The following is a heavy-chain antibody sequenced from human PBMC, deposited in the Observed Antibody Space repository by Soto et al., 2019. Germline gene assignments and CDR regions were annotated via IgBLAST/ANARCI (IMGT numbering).Heavy chain of an antibody. D-gene: IGHD4-17*01. Sequence: PSETLSLTCTVSGGSISSYYWSWIRQPPGKGLEWIGYIYYSGSTNYNPSLKSRVTISVDTSKNQFSLKLSSVTAADTAVYYCARGVYGDTPYYYYYMDVQGKGTTVTVSS. CDR2: IYYSGST. V-gene: IGHV4-59*01. J-gene: IGHJ6*03. CDR1: GGSISSYY. CDR3: ARGVYGDTPYYYYYMDV.